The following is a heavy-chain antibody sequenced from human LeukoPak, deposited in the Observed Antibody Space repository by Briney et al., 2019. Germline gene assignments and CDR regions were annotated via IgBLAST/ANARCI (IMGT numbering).Heavy chain of an antibody. Sequence: GRSLRLSCAASGFTFDDYAMRWVRQAPGKGLEWVSGISWNSGSIGYADSVKGRFTISRGNAKNSLYLQMNSLRAEDTALYYCAKDMSYSSGWYYFDYWGQGTLVTVSS. J-gene: IGHJ4*02. CDR3: AKDMSYSSGWYYFDY. D-gene: IGHD6-19*01. CDR1: GFTFDDYA. V-gene: IGHV3-9*01. CDR2: ISWNSGSI.